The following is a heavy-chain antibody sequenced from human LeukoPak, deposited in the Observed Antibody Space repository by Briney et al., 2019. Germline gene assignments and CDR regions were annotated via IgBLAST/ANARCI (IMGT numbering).Heavy chain of an antibody. J-gene: IGHJ5*02. V-gene: IGHV1-69*13. CDR3: ARLLRIGLTPLYNWFDP. CDR2: IIPIFGTA. D-gene: IGHD2/OR15-2a*01. CDR1: GYTFTSYG. Sequence: SVKVSCKASGYTFTSYGISWVRQAPGQGLEWMGGIIPIFGTANYAQKFQGRVTITADESTSTAYMELSSLRSEDTAVYYCARLLRIGLTPLYNWFDPWGQGTLVTVSS.